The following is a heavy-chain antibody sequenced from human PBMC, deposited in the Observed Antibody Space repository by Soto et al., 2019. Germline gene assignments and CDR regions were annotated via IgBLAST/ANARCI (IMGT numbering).Heavy chain of an antibody. V-gene: IGHV3-21*01. CDR2: ISSSSSYI. CDR3: ARSGTYSWYFDL. J-gene: IGHJ2*01. D-gene: IGHD1-1*01. Sequence: EVQLVESGGGLVKPGGSLRLSCAASGFTFSSYSMDWVRQAPGKGLEWVSSISSSSSYIYYADSVKGRFTISRENAKNSLYLQMNSLRAEDTAVYYCARSGTYSWYFDLWGRGTLVTVSS. CDR1: GFTFSSYS.